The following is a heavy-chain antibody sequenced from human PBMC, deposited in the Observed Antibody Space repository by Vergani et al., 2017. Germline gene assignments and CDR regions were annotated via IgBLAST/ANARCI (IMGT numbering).Heavy chain of an antibody. V-gene: IGHV1-2*02. J-gene: IGHJ1*01. CDR2: INPNSGGT. CDR3: ARLYCSSTSCFEYFQH. D-gene: IGHD2-2*01. CDR1: GYTFTGYY. Sequence: QVQLVQSGAEVKKPGASVKVSCKASGYTFTGYYMHWVRQAPGQELEWMGWINPNSGGTNYAQKFQGRVTMTRDTSISTAYMELSRLRSDDTAVYYCARLYCSSTSCFEYFQHWGQGTLVTVSS.